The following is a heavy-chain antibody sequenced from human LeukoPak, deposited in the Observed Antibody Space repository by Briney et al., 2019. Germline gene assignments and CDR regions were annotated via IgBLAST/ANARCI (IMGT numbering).Heavy chain of an antibody. D-gene: IGHD3-22*01. V-gene: IGHV1-46*01. CDR1: GYTFTSYY. CDR3: ARDLPGSYYYDSSPFDY. J-gene: IGHJ4*02. Sequence: ASVKVSCKASGYTFTSYYMHWVRQAPGQGLEWMGIINPSGGSTSYAQKFQGRVTMTRDTSTSTVYMELSSLRSEDTAVYYCARDLPGSYYYDSSPFDYWGQGTLVTVSS. CDR2: INPSGGST.